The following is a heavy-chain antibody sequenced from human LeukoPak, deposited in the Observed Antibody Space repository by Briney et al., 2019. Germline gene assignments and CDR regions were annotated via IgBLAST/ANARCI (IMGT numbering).Heavy chain of an antibody. CDR3: ARRRVVDNAFDI. V-gene: IGHV4-34*01. J-gene: IGHJ3*02. CDR1: GGSFSVYY. D-gene: IGHD2-15*01. CDR2: INHSGST. Sequence: SETLSLTCAVYGGSFSVYYWSWIRQPPGKGLEWIGEINHSGSTNYNPSLKSRVTISVDTSKNQFSLKLSSVTAADTAVYYCARRRVVDNAFDIWGQGTMVTVSS.